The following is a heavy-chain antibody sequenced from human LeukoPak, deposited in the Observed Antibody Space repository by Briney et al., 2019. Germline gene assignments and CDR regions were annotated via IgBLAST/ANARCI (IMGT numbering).Heavy chain of an antibody. D-gene: IGHD3-22*01. Sequence: GGSLRLSCAASGFTFSSYAMSWVRQAPGKGLEWVSAISGSGGSTYYADSVKGRFTISRDNSKNTLYLQMNSLRAEDTAVYYRAKEKGDYYDSSGYYYGFDYWGQGTLVTVSS. CDR2: ISGSGGST. CDR3: AKEKGDYYDSSGYYYGFDY. V-gene: IGHV3-23*01. J-gene: IGHJ4*02. CDR1: GFTFSSYA.